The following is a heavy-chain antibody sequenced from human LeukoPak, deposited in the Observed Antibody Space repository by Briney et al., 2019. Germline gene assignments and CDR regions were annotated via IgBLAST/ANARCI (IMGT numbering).Heavy chain of an antibody. D-gene: IGHD4-17*01. CDR2: INHSGST. Sequence: SETLSLTCAVYGGSFSGYYWSWIRQPPGKGLEWIGEINHSGSTNYNPSLKSRVTISVDTSKNQFSLKLSSATAADTAVYYYESTVSYYFDDWGQGTLVTVSS. V-gene: IGHV4-34*01. CDR3: ESTVSYYFDD. J-gene: IGHJ4*02. CDR1: GGSFSGYY.